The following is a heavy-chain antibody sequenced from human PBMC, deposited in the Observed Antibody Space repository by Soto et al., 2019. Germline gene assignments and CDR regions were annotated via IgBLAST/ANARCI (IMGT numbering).Heavy chain of an antibody. V-gene: IGHV4-30-4*01. Sequence: QVQLQESGPGLVKPSQTLSLTCTVSGGSITSGDNYWSWIRQPPGKGLEWVGCIYYSGSTYYNPSLKSRVTISVDASKNQFSLKVSSVTAADTAVYYCASEFPAAYYYYYGMDVWGQGTTVTVSS. J-gene: IGHJ6*02. D-gene: IGHD2-2*01. CDR3: ASEFPAAYYYYYGMDV. CDR2: IYYSGST. CDR1: GGSITSGDNY.